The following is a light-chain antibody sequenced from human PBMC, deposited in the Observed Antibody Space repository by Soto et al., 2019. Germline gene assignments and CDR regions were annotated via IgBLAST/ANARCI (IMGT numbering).Light chain of an antibody. Sequence: EIVLTQSPGTLSLSPGERPTLSCRASQSVSSSFLVWYQQKPGQAPRLLIYGASSRATGIPDRFSGGGSGTDFTLTISRLEPEDFAVYYCQQYGSSPPWTFGQGTKVEIK. CDR1: QSVSSSF. V-gene: IGKV3-20*01. CDR2: GAS. J-gene: IGKJ1*01. CDR3: QQYGSSPPWT.